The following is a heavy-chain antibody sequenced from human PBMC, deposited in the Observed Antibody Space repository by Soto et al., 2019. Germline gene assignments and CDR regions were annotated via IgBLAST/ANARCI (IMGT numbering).Heavy chain of an antibody. V-gene: IGHV3-33*01. Sequence: QVQVVESGGGVVQPGGSLRLSCAASGFTFDAYGFHWVRQAPGKGLEWVAVVWSNGNLKYYADSVKGQFTISRDSSKSALNLQMNSLRADDTAVYYCARIQLDTIMALDYWGQGTLVTVSS. CDR1: GFTFDAYG. CDR3: ARIQLDTIMALDY. D-gene: IGHD1-1*01. CDR2: VWSNGNLK. J-gene: IGHJ4*02.